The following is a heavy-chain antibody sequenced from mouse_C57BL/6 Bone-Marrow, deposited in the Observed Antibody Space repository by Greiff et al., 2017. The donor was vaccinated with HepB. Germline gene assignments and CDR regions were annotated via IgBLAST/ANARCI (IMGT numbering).Heavy chain of an antibody. Sequence: VKLMESGPGLVQPSQSLSITCTVSGFSLTSYGVHWVRQSPGKGLEWLGVIWRGGSTDYNAAFMSRLSITKDNSKSQVFFKMNSLQADDTAIYYCAKEYGSRGNAMDYWGQGTSVTVSS. CDR3: AKEYGSRGNAMDY. J-gene: IGHJ4*01. D-gene: IGHD1-1*01. V-gene: IGHV2-5*01. CDR1: GFSLTSYG. CDR2: IWRGGST.